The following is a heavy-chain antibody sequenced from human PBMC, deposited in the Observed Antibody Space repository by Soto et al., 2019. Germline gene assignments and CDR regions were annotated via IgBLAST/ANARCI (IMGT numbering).Heavy chain of an antibody. CDR3: ASFLGYCSGGSCFNLDY. CDR2: ISSSSSYI. CDR1: GFTFSSYS. D-gene: IGHD2-15*01. J-gene: IGHJ4*02. V-gene: IGHV3-21*01. Sequence: EVQLVESGGGLVKPGGSLRLSCAASGFTFSSYSMNWVRQAPGKGLEWVSSISSSSSYIYYADSVKGRFTISRDNAKNSLYLQMNSLRAEDKAVYYLASFLGYCSGGSCFNLDYWGQGTLVTVSS.